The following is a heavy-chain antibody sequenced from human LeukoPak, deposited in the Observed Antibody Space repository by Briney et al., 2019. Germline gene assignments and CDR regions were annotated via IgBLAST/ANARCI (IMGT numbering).Heavy chain of an antibody. J-gene: IGHJ5*02. V-gene: IGHV1-18*01. D-gene: IGHD2-15*01. CDR3: ARDSAALVVQEYNWFDP. CDR2: ISAYNGNT. CDR1: GYTFTSYG. Sequence: GASVKVSCKASGYTFTSYGISWVRQAPGQGLEWMGWISAYNGNTNYAQKLQGRVTMTTDTSTSTAYMELRSLRSDDTAVYYCARDSAALVVQEYNWFDPWGQGTLVTVSS.